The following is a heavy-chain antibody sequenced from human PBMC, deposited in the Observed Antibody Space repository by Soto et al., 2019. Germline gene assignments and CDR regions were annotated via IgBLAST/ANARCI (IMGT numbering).Heavy chain of an antibody. J-gene: IGHJ6*02. CDR3: ARDSGSSGWSVPKDLGGYYYYGMDV. D-gene: IGHD6-19*01. CDR1: GGTFSSYT. CDR2: IIPILGIA. V-gene: IGHV1-69*04. Sequence: GASVKVSCKASGGTFSSYTISWVRQAPGQGLEWMGRIIPILGIANYAQKFQGRVTITADESTSTAYMELSSLRSEDTAVYYCARDSGSSGWSVPKDLGGYYYYGMDVWGQGTTVTVSS.